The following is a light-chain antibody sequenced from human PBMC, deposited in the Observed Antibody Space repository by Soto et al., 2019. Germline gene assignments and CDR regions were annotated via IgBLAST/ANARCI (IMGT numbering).Light chain of an antibody. Sequence: IVMTQSPATLSVSPGERVTLSCKASRSVRSNLAWYQQKPGQAPRLLIYGASSRATGIPDRFSGSGSGTDFTLTISRLEPEDFAVYYCQKYGSSPPWTFGQGTKVDIK. V-gene: IGKV3-20*01. CDR2: GAS. CDR1: RSVRSN. CDR3: QKYGSSPPWT. J-gene: IGKJ1*01.